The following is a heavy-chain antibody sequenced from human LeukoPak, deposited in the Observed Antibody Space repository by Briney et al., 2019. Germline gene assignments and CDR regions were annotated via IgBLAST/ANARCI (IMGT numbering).Heavy chain of an antibody. CDR3: ASEYCSSTSCYSAFDI. CDR2: INPNSGGT. CDR1: GYTFTGYY. V-gene: IGHV1-2*02. D-gene: IGHD2-2*02. Sequence: GASVKVSCKASGYTFTGYYMHWVRQAPGQGLEWMGWINPNSGGTNYAQKFQGRVTMTRDTSISTAYMELSRLRSDDTAVYYCASEYCSSTSCYSAFDIWGQGTMVTVSS. J-gene: IGHJ3*02.